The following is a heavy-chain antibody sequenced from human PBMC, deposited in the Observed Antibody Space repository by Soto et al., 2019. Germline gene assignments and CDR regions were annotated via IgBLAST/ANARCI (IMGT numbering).Heavy chain of an antibody. D-gene: IGHD6-13*01. V-gene: IGHV4-34*01. J-gene: IGHJ6*02. CDR3: ASIAAAGNNGYYYGMDV. CDR2: INHSGST. Sequence: ETLSLTCAVSGGSFSGYYWSWIRQPPGKGLEWIGEINHSGSTNYNPSLKSRVTISVDTSKNQFSLKLSSVTAADTAVYYCASIAAAGNNGYYYGMDVWGQGTTVTVSS. CDR1: GGSFSGYY.